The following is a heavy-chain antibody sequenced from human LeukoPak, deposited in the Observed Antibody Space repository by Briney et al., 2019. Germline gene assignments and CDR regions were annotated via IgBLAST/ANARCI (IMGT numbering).Heavy chain of an antibody. CDR3: ARNAAVATSRSWFDP. D-gene: IGHD6-19*01. J-gene: IGHJ5*02. CDR1: DGXISNYY. Sequence: SETLSLTCTVPDGXISNYYCSWIRQPPGKGLEWMGYIYYSGSTNYNPSLKSRVTMSVDTSKNQFSLKLSSVTAAETAVYYCARNAAVATSRSWFDPWGHGTLVTVSS. V-gene: IGHV4-59*08. CDR2: IYYSGST.